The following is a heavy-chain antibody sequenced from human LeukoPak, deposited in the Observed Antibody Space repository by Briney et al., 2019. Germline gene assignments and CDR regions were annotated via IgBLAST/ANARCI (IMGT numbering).Heavy chain of an antibody. J-gene: IGHJ4*02. CDR2: IYTSGSS. Sequence: SGTLSLTCTGSGGSFSMYYWSWVRQPAGKGLEWIGRIYTSGSSNYNPSLTSRVTMSVDTSKNQFSLKLMSVAAADTALYYCARGPTTVTRAFYYGGQGTLVAVSA. CDR1: GGSFSMYY. V-gene: IGHV4-4*07. CDR3: ARGPTTVTRAFYY. D-gene: IGHD4-17*01.